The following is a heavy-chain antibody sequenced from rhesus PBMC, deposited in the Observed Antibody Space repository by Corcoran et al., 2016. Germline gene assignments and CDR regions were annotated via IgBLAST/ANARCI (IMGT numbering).Heavy chain of an antibody. CDR1: GFSLSTSGMG. CDR3: ARVGTVNWYFDL. J-gene: IGHJ2*01. D-gene: IGHD4-23*01. Sequence: QVTLKESGPALVKPTQTLTLTCTFSGFSLSTSGMGVGWIRQPPGKALEWLASIYWDDDKYYMTSLKSRLTISKDTSKNQVVLTMTNMDPVDTATYYCARVGTVNWYFDLWGPGTPITISS. CDR2: IYWDDDK. V-gene: IGHV2S1*01.